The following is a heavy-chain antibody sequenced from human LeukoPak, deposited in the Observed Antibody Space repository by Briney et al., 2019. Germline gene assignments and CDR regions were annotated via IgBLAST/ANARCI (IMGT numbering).Heavy chain of an antibody. J-gene: IGHJ4*02. CDR1: GDSVSNNSAA. Sequence: SQTLSLTCAISGDSVSNNSAAWNWVRQSPSRGLEWLGRTYHRSQWYSDYAVPVKGRITINPDTSKNQFSLHLNSLTPEDAAVYFCAREGQGYNYDVFDYWGPGILVTISS. CDR3: AREGQGYNYDVFDY. D-gene: IGHD5-18*01. V-gene: IGHV6-1*01. CDR2: TYHRSQWYS.